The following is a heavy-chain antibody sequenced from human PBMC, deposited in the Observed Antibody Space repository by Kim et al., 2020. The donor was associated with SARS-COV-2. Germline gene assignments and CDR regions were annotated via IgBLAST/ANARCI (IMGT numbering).Heavy chain of an antibody. J-gene: IGHJ4*02. CDR3: ARWVDYGDPSDY. D-gene: IGHD4-17*01. Sequence: GGSLRLSCAASGFTFSSYEMNWVRQAPGKGLEWVSYISSSGSTIYYADSVKGRFTISRDNAKNSLYLQMNSLRAEDTAVYYCARWVDYGDPSDYWGQGTLVTVSS. V-gene: IGHV3-48*03. CDR1: GFTFSSYE. CDR2: ISSSGSTI.